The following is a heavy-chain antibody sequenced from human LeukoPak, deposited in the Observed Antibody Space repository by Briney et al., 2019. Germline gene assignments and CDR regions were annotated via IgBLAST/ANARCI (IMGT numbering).Heavy chain of an antibody. V-gene: IGHV3-23*01. CDR2: IGSNGVDT. D-gene: IGHD3-10*01. Sequence: SGGSLRLSCTAAGFTFSTYAMGWARQAPGKGLEWLSGIGSNGVDTYYADSAKGRFTISRDNSKNTVYLQMNSLRAEDTAVYYCARDRDGYFQHWGQGTLVTVSS. J-gene: IGHJ1*01. CDR1: GFTFSTYA. CDR3: ARDRDGYFQH.